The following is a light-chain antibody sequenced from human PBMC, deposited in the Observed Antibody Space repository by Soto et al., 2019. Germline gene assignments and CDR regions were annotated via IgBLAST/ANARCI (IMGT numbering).Light chain of an antibody. Sequence: EIQMTQSPSTLSASVGDRVTITCRASQSISSWLAWYPQKPGKAPNLLIYKASSLESGVPSRFSGSGSGTEFTLTISSLQPDDFATYYCQQYNSYPTFGGGTKVEIK. CDR3: QQYNSYPT. CDR1: QSISSW. V-gene: IGKV1-5*03. CDR2: KAS. J-gene: IGKJ4*01.